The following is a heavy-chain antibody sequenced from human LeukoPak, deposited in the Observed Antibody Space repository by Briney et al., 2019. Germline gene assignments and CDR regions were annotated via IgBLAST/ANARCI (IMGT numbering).Heavy chain of an antibody. CDR1: GFTFSSYW. V-gene: IGHV3-74*01. Sequence: PGGSLRLSCAASGFTFSSYWMHWVRQAPGKVLVWVSRINSDGSSTSYADSVKGRFTISRDNAKNTLYLQMNRLRAEDTAVYYCAREEQLWLKAFDIWGQGTMVTVSS. CDR2: INSDGSST. J-gene: IGHJ3*02. D-gene: IGHD5-18*01. CDR3: AREEQLWLKAFDI.